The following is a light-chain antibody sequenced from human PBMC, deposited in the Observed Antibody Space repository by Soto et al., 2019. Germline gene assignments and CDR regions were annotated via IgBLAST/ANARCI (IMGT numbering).Light chain of an antibody. J-gene: IGKJ1*01. CDR2: EVS. V-gene: IGKV2-30*01. Sequence: DVVMTQSPLSLPVTLGQPASISCRSSQSLVYSDGNTYLHWFQQRPGQPPRRLIYEVSNRDSGVPDRFRGSGSGTDFTLKISRVEAEDVGGYYCMQGTHFPPWTFGQGPKVEIK. CDR1: QSLVYSDGNTY. CDR3: MQGTHFPPWT.